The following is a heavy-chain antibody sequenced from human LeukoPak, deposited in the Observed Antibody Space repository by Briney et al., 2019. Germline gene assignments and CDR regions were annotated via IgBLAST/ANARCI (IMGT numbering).Heavy chain of an antibody. Sequence: ASVKVSCRTSGYTFTAYYIHWVRQAPGQGLEWMGWINPNSGATNYAQKFQGRVTMTRDTPIGTAYMELSGLRSDDTAVYYCAIPIVATMEFDGLFDYWGQGTLVTVSS. D-gene: IGHD5-12*01. CDR1: GYTFTAYY. CDR3: AIPIVATMEFDGLFDY. V-gene: IGHV1-2*02. CDR2: INPNSGAT. J-gene: IGHJ4*02.